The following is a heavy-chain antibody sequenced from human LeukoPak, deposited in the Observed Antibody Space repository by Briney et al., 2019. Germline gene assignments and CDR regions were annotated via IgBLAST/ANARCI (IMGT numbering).Heavy chain of an antibody. V-gene: IGHV1-2*02. D-gene: IGHD3-9*01. J-gene: IGHJ3*02. CDR3: ARSYDILTGYYSGWAFDI. Sequence: ASVKVSCKASAYTFTGYYMHWVRQAPGQGLEWMGWINLKSGGTNYAQKFQGRVTMTRDTSISTAYMELSRLRSDDTAVYYCARSYDILTGYYSGWAFDIWGQGTMVTVSS. CDR2: INLKSGGT. CDR1: AYTFTGYY.